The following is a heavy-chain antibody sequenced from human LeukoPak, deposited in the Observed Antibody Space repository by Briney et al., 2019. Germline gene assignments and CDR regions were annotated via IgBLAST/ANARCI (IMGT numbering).Heavy chain of an antibody. CDR3: ARAGSVGRARGFDMDV. D-gene: IGHD3-10*01. J-gene: IGHJ6*03. Sequence: SETLSLTCAVYGGSFSGYYWSWIRQPPGKGLEWIGRISSSGSTNYNPSLKSRVTISVDTSKNQFSLKLSSVTAADTAVYYCARAGSVGRARGFDMDVWGKGTTVTVSS. CDR1: GGSFSGYY. CDR2: ISSSGST. V-gene: IGHV4-34*01.